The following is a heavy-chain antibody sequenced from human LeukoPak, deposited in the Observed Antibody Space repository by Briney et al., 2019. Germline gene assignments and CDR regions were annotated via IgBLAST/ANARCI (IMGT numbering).Heavy chain of an antibody. J-gene: IGHJ4*02. D-gene: IGHD1-1*01. CDR2: ISGSGGST. Sequence: GGSLRLSCAASGFTFSSYAMSWVRQAPGKGLEWVSAISGSGGSTYYADSVKGRFTISRDNSKNTLYLQMNSLRAEDTALYYCAKGLERESRLDSWGQGTLATVSS. CDR3: AKGLERESRLDS. CDR1: GFTFSSYA. V-gene: IGHV3-23*01.